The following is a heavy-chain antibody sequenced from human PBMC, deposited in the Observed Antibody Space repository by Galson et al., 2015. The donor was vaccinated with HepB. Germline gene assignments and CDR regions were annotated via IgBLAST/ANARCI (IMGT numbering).Heavy chain of an antibody. CDR3: ARDRAGSWTLDDY. D-gene: IGHD6-13*01. Sequence: SVKVSCKASGYTFTSYHVHWVRQAPGQGLEWMAIIYPGDGGSRYAQKFQGRVTLTRDTSTSTVYMQLSSLRSDDTAVYYCARDRAGSWTLDDYWGQGALVTVSP. CDR2: IYPGDGGS. J-gene: IGHJ4*02. V-gene: IGHV1-46*01. CDR1: GYTFTSYH.